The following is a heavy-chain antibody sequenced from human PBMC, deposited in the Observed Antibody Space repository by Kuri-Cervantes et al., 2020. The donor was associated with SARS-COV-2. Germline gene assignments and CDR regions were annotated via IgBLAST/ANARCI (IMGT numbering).Heavy chain of an antibody. CDR2: IKQDGSER. Sequence: GGSLRLSCAASGFTFSSYWMSWVRQAPGKGLEWVANIKQDGSERYYVDSVKGRFTISRDNSKNTLYLQMNSLRAEDTAVYYCAKLGFRGWFDPWGQGTLVTVSS. V-gene: IGHV3-7*03. J-gene: IGHJ5*02. CDR1: GFTFSSYW. D-gene: IGHD7-27*01. CDR3: AKLGFRGWFDP.